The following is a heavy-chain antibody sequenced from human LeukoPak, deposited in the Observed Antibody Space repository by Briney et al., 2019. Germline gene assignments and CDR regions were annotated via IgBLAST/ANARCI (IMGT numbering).Heavy chain of an antibody. CDR1: GFTFDDYA. CDR3: AQSGGMDV. CDR2: ISWNSGSI. V-gene: IGHV3-9*01. Sequence: GGSLRLSCAASGFTFDDYAMHWVRQAPGKGLEWVSGISWNSGSIGYADSVKGRFTISRDNAKNSLYLQMNSLRAEDTAVYYCAQSGGMDVWGQGTTVTVSS. J-gene: IGHJ6*02.